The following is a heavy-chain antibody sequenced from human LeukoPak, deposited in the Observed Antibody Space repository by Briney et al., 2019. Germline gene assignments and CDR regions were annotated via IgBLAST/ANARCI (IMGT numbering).Heavy chain of an antibody. CDR2: FDPEDGET. CDR3: ATDLASGTTWDY. CDR1: GYTLTELS. Sequence: VASVKVSCKVSGYTLTELSMHWVRQAPGKGLEGMGGFDPEDGETIYAQKFQGRVTMTEDTSTDTAYMELSSLRSEDTAVYYCATDLASGTTWDYWGQGTLVTVSS. J-gene: IGHJ4*02. V-gene: IGHV1-24*01. D-gene: IGHD1-1*01.